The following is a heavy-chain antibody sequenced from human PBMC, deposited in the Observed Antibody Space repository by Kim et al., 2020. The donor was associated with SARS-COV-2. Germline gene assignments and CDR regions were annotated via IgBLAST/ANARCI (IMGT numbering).Heavy chain of an antibody. Sequence: YTHSGKGRFTISRDISTNTLYLRMSRLRAEDTAVYYCAKGGGTGPFGYWGQGTLVTVSS. D-gene: IGHD1-1*01. J-gene: IGHJ4*02. V-gene: IGHV3-23*01. CDR3: AKGGGTGPFGY.